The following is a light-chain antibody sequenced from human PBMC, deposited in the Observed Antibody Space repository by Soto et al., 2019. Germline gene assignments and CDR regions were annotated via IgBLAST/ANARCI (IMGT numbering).Light chain of an antibody. CDR1: SSNIGSNY. CDR2: RNN. V-gene: IGLV1-47*01. CDR3: AACDDSLSGPRV. Sequence: QSVLTQQPSASGTPGQRVTLSCSGSSSNIGSNYVYWYQHLPGTAPKLLIYRNNQRPSVVPDRFSGSKSGTSASLAVSGLRSEDAACDDSLSGPRVFGGGTKLTVL. J-gene: IGLJ2*01.